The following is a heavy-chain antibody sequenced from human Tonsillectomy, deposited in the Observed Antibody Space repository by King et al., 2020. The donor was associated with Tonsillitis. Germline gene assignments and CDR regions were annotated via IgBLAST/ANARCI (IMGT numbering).Heavy chain of an antibody. D-gene: IGHD3-16*01. J-gene: IGHJ4*02. CDR2: VYSGGAI. Sequence: VQLVESGGGLVQPGGSLELSCAASGFAVITNFMTWVRQAPGKGLEWVAIVYSGGAIFYADSVKGRFTVSRDNFKNTLNLQMNRLTVDDTAVYFCARDGTHGGRFESWGQGTLVTVSS. CDR1: GFAVITNF. V-gene: IGHV3-66*01. CDR3: ARDGTHGGRFES.